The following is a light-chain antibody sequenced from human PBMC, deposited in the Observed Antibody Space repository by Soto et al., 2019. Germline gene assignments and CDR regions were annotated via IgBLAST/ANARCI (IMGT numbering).Light chain of an antibody. Sequence: DIVMTQTPLSLSVTPGQPASISCKSSQSLLHSDGKTYLYWYLQKPGQTPQLLLYEVSNRFSGVPDRFSGSASGTDFTQKISRVEAEDFGVYYCMQSIQLPLTFGGGTKVDIK. CDR1: QSLLHSDGKTY. J-gene: IGKJ4*01. CDR2: EVS. V-gene: IGKV2D-29*01. CDR3: MQSIQLPLT.